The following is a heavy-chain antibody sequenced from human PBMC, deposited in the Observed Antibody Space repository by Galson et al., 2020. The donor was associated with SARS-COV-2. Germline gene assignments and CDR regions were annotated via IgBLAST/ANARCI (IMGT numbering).Heavy chain of an antibody. CDR1: GFTFSDYY. CDR3: AREERVRGVTSYWYFNL. V-gene: IGHV3-11*06. D-gene: IGHD3-10*01. Sequence: GESLKISCAASGFTFSDYYMNWLRQVPGKGLEWVSYISSGSSYTNYADSVKGRFTISRDDAKNSLYLQMNSMRAEDTAVYYCAREERVRGVTSYWYFNLWGRGTLVTVSS. J-gene: IGHJ2*01. CDR2: ISSGSSYT.